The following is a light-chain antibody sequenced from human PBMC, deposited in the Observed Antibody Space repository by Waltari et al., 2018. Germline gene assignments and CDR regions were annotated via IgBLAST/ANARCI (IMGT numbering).Light chain of an antibody. CDR1: QSVGRTV. CDR3: QKYGTRPAT. CDR2: DAS. V-gene: IGKV3-20*01. J-gene: IGKJ1*01. Sequence: SCRASQSVGRTVAWYQQRPGQAPRLLIYDASSRATGIPDRFSGSGSGTDFSLTISRLEPEDCAVYYCQKYGTRPATFGQGTKVEVK.